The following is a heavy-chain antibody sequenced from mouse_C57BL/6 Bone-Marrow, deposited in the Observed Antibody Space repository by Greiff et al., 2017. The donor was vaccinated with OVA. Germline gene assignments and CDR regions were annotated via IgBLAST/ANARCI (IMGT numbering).Heavy chain of an antibody. Sequence: QVQLKQSGAELARPGASVKLSCKASGYTFTSYGISWVKQRTGQGLEWIGEIYPRSGNTYYNEKFKGKATLTADKSSSTAYMELRSLTSEDSAVYFCARRVTDWGQGTLVTVSA. CDR1: GYTFTSYG. CDR2: IYPRSGNT. CDR3: ARRVTD. V-gene: IGHV1-81*01. D-gene: IGHD2-2*01. J-gene: IGHJ3*01.